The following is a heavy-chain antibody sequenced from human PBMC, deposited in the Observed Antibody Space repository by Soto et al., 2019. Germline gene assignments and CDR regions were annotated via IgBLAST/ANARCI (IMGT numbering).Heavy chain of an antibody. Sequence: EASVKVSCKASGYTFTSYAMHWVRQAPGQRLEWMGWINAGSGNTRYSQKFQGRVTMTRNTSISTAYLELSSLRSEDTAVYYCARGHDYIWGSYRSNWFDPWGQGTLVTVSS. J-gene: IGHJ5*02. V-gene: IGHV1-3*01. D-gene: IGHD3-16*02. CDR3: ARGHDYIWGSYRSNWFDP. CDR1: GYTFTSYA. CDR2: INAGSGNT.